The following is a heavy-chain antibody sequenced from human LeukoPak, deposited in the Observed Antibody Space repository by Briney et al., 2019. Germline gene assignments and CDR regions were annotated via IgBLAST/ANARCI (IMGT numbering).Heavy chain of an antibody. CDR3: ATVSSLEDYYYYMDV. Sequence: GASVKVSCKASGYTFTSYYMHWVRQAPGQGLEWMGIINPSGGSTSYAQKFQGRVTMTRDTSTSTVYMELSSLRSEDTAVYYCATVSSLEDYYYYMDVWGKGTMATVSS. CDR1: GYTFTSYY. V-gene: IGHV1-46*01. D-gene: IGHD3-16*02. J-gene: IGHJ6*03. CDR2: INPSGGST.